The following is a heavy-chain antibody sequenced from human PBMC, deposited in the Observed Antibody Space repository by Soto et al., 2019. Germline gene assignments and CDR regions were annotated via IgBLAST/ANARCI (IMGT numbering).Heavy chain of an antibody. CDR2: IYPGDSDT. D-gene: IGHD6-13*01. J-gene: IGHJ4*02. CDR3: ARKDIAGNSVDF. V-gene: IGHV5-51*01. Sequence: GESLKISYKASGYSFTTYWIGWVRQMPGKGLEWMGIIYPGDSDTRYSPSFQGQVTISADKSISTAYLQWSSLKASDSAMFYCARKDIAGNSVDFWGQGTLVTVSS. CDR1: GYSFTTYW.